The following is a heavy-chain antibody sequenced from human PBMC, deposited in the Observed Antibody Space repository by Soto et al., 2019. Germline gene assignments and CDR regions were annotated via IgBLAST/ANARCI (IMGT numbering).Heavy chain of an antibody. CDR3: SIDTASYGLDV. CDR2: VYYSGYT. V-gene: IGHV4-31*11. D-gene: IGHD4-17*01. J-gene: IGHJ6*02. Sequence: QVQLQESGPGLVKPSQTLSLTCVVSGVSIHSADYYWTWFRQLPGKGLEWIGYVYYSGYTYYNLSLKSRLTISLDTSKNQFALKLNSVTAADTDLYYCSIDTASYGLDVWGQGTTVTVSS. CDR1: GVSIHSADYY.